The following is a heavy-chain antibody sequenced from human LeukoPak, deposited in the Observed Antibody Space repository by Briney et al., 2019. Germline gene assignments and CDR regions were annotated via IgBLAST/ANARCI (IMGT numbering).Heavy chain of an antibody. D-gene: IGHD3-3*01. J-gene: IGHJ4*02. CDR3: ARGYKYYDFWSGPPHFDY. CDR2: INPNSGGT. Sequence: ASVKVSCKASGYTFTSYYMHWVRQAPGQGLEWMGWINPNSGGTNYAQKFQGRVTMTRDTSISTAYMELSRLRSDDTAVYYCARGYKYYDFWSGPPHFDYWGQGTLVTVSS. CDR1: GYTFTSYY. V-gene: IGHV1-2*02.